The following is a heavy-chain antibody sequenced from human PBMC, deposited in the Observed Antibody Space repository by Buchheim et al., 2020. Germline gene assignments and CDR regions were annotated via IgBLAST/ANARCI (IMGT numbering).Heavy chain of an antibody. CDR3: ARGPRSITWFDP. CDR2: IYYSGNT. Sequence: QVQLQESGPGLAKPSETLSLTCTVSGGSVSSGNYYWSWIRQPPGKGLEWIGSIYYSGNTNYNPSLKSRLTISVDTSKNQFSLKLISLTAADTAVYYCARGPRSITWFDPWGQGTL. CDR1: GGSVSSGNYY. J-gene: IGHJ5*02. V-gene: IGHV4-61*01. D-gene: IGHD6-6*01.